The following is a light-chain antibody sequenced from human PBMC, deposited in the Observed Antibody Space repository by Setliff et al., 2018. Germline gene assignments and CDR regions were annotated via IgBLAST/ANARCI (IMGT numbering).Light chain of an antibody. J-gene: IGLJ1*01. CDR1: NIGSKS. V-gene: IGLV3-21*03. CDR2: DDS. CDR3: QVWESSSDYRGV. Sequence: SYELTQPPSVSVAPRKTATITCGGNNIGSKSVHWYQQKPGQAPVLVVYDDSDRPSGIPERFSGFNSGNTATLTISRVEAGDEADYYCQVWESSSDYRGVFGTGTKVTVL.